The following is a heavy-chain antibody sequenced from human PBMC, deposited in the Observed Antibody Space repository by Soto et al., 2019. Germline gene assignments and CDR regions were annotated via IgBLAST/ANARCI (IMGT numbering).Heavy chain of an antibody. CDR2: IYYSGST. J-gene: IGHJ4*01. V-gene: IGHV4-39*01. D-gene: IGHD4-4*01. Sequence: TLSLTCTVSGGSISSSSSYWGGIRQPPGKGLECIGSIYYSGSTYYNPSLKSRVNILQDTSKNQFSLNLTSMTAADTAVYYCSRLSTLDYIMRGHFDSWGQGTLVTVYS. CDR3: SRLSTLDYIMRGHFDS. CDR1: GGSISSSSSY.